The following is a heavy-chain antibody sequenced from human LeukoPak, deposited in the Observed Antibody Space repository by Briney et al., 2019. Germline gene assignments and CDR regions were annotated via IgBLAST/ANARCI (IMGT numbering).Heavy chain of an antibody. CDR3: ASFGISWRSSY. V-gene: IGHV3-74*01. CDR1: GFSFSSHW. Sequence: GGSLRLSCAASGFSFSSHWVHWVRQAPGKGLVWVSRISDDGSYASNVDSVKGRFTISRDNVNNMLYLHMNSLRAEDTAVYYCASFGISWRSSYWGQGTLVTVSS. D-gene: IGHD2-21*01. J-gene: IGHJ4*02. CDR2: ISDDGSYA.